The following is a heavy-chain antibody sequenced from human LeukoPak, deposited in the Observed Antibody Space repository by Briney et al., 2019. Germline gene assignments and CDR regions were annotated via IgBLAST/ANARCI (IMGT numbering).Heavy chain of an antibody. CDR2: IGAVATTT. CDR3: AHRGNYFDD. V-gene: IGHV3-23*01. J-gene: IGHJ4*02. CDR1: GFLFSSYA. Sequence: GGSLRLSCAASGFLFSSYAISWVRQAPGKGLEWVSTIGAVATTTYYADSVKGRFTISRDNSKNTLYLQLNSLRADDTAVYYCAHRGNYFDDWGQGTLVTVSS. D-gene: IGHD3-16*01.